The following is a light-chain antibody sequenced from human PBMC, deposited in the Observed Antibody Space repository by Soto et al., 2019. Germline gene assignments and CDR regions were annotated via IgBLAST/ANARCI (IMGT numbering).Light chain of an antibody. CDR1: QSVSSN. CDR3: QQYNDWLIFT. V-gene: IGKV3-15*01. CDR2: GAS. Sequence: EIVITQSPATLSVSPGERATLSCRASQSVSSNLAWYQQKPGQAPRLLIYGASTRATGIPARFSGSGSGTEFTLTISSLQSEDFALYYCQQYNDWLIFTFGPGTKVDIK. J-gene: IGKJ3*01.